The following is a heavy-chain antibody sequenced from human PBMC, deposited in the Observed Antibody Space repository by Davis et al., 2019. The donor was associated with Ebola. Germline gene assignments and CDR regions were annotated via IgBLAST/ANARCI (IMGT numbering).Heavy chain of an antibody. CDR3: ARDYYDSVGYYEGNFDY. D-gene: IGHD3-22*01. Sequence: PGGSLRLSCAASGFTFSTYSMSWVRQAPGKGLEWVSSISSDSDYIYYADSAKGRFTISRDNAKNSLYLQMDSLRPEDTALYYCARDYYDSVGYYEGNFDYWGQGTLVTVSS. J-gene: IGHJ4*02. V-gene: IGHV3-21*04. CDR2: ISSDSDYI. CDR1: GFTFSTYS.